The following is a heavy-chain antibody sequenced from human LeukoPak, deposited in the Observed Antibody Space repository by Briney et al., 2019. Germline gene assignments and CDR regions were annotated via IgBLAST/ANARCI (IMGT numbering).Heavy chain of an antibody. D-gene: IGHD3-10*01. CDR1: GDSVSSGDYY. CDR2: IYTSGST. J-gene: IGHJ4*02. CDR3: ARAHVRSRGVLFDY. V-gene: IGHV4-61*02. Sequence: PSETLSLTCTVSGDSVSSGDYYWGWIRQPAGKGLEWIGRIYTSGSTNYNPSLKSRVTISVDTSKNQFSLKLSSVTAADTAVYYCARAHVRSRGVLFDYWGQGTLVTVSS.